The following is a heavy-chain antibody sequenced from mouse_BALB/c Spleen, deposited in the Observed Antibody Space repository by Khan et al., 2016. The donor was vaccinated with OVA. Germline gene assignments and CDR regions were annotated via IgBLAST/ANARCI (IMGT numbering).Heavy chain of an antibody. CDR2: ISYSGST. CDR1: GYSITSGYG. J-gene: IGHJ2*01. Sequence: EVELVESGPGLVKPSQSLSLTCTVTGYSITSGYGWNWIRQFPGNKLEWMGYISYSGSTNYNPSLKSRISITRDTSKNQFFLQLNSVTTEDTATYYCARTARKKYWGQGTTLTVSS. V-gene: IGHV3-2*02. CDR3: ARTARKKY. D-gene: IGHD1-2*01.